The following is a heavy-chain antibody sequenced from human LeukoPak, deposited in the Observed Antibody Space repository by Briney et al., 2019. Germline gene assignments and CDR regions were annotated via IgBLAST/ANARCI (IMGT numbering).Heavy chain of an antibody. CDR2: INPNSGGT. J-gene: IGHJ6*03. D-gene: IGHD6-13*01. CDR1: GYTFTGYY. CDR3: AGVPGGRAAAGTVIYYMDV. Sequence: RASVKVSCKASGYTFTGYYMHWVRQAPGQGLEWMGWINPNSGGTNYAQKFQGRVTMTRDTSISTAYMELSRLRSDDTAVYYCAGVPGGRAAAGTVIYYMDVWGKGTTVTVSS. V-gene: IGHV1-2*02.